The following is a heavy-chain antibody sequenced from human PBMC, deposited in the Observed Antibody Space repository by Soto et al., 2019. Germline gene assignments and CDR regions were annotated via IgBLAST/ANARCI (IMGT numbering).Heavy chain of an antibody. J-gene: IGHJ6*02. D-gene: IGHD6-6*01. V-gene: IGHV1-46*01. CDR2: INPSGGST. CDR1: GYTFTSYY. CDR3: AREKGEYSSSSGPYYYYGMDV. Sequence: ASVKVSCKASGYTFTSYYMHWVRQAPGQGLEWMGIINPSGGSTSYAQKFQGRVTMTRDTSTSTVYMELSSLRSEDTAVYYCAREKGEYSSSSGPYYYYGMDVWGQGTTVTVSS.